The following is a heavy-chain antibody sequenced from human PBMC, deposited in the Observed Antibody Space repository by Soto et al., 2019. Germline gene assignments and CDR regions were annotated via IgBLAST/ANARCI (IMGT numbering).Heavy chain of an antibody. CDR3: ARADRTLVTSYSLDV. Sequence: PSETLSLTCAFYVGSFSGYYWTWIRQPPGKGLEWIGEINHSGTINFNPSLKSRLTISLDTSKKHFSLKLSSVTDADTAAYYCARADRTLVTSYSLDVWGQGTTVTVSS. D-gene: IGHD2-21*02. J-gene: IGHJ6*02. CDR2: INHSGTI. V-gene: IGHV4-34*01. CDR1: VGSFSGYY.